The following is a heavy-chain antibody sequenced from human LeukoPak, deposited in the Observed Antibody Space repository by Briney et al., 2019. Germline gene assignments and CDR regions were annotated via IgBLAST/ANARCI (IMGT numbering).Heavy chain of an antibody. CDR3: ASSGIGFGEPTDY. J-gene: IGHJ4*02. Sequence: GSLRLSCAASGFTFSSYSMNWVRQAPGKGLEWVSSISSSSSYIYYADSVKGRFTISRDNAKNSLYLQMNSLRAEDTAVYYCASSGIGFGEPTDYWGQGTLVTVSS. V-gene: IGHV3-21*01. CDR1: GFTFSSYS. D-gene: IGHD3-10*01. CDR2: ISSSSSYI.